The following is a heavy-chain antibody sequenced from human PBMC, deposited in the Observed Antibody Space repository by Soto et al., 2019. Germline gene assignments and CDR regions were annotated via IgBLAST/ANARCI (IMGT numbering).Heavy chain of an antibody. J-gene: IGHJ5*02. CDR3: AGTVRLGESNWFDP. CDR1: GGSISSSSYY. D-gene: IGHD3-16*01. V-gene: IGHV4-39*01. Sequence: SETLSLTCTVSGGSISSSSYYWGWIRQPPGKGLEWIGSIYYSGSTYYNPSLKSRVTISVDTSKNQFSLKLSSVTAADTAVYYCAGTVRLGESNWFDPWGQGTLVTVSS. CDR2: IYYSGST.